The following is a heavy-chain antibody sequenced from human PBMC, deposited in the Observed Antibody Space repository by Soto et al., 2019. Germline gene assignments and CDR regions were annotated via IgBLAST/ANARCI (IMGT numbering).Heavy chain of an antibody. J-gene: IGHJ5*02. V-gene: IGHV4-4*07. Sequence: LETLSLTCTGSAHAICGYYCTSFRQPPVMGLEWIGRIYSSGSTNYNQSLKSRVTMSLDTSKNHISLRLSYVNTADTDVYYCARGQPFSDWFDTWGQGTMVTGSS. CDR1: AHAICGYY. CDR2: IYSSGST. CDR3: ARGQPFSDWFDT. D-gene: IGHD3-3*02.